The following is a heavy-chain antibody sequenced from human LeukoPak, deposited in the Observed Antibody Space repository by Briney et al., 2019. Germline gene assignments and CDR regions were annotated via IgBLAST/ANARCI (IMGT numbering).Heavy chain of an antibody. CDR3: ARVPIPYSYGLLAY. V-gene: IGHV1-46*01. Sequence: ASVTVSCKASGYTFTGYYMHWVRQAPGQGLEGMGLINPSGGSTSYAQKFQGRVTMTRDTSTSTVYMELSSLRSEDTAVYYCARVPIPYSYGLLAYWGQGTLVTVSS. CDR1: GYTFTGYY. CDR2: INPSGGST. J-gene: IGHJ4*02. D-gene: IGHD5-18*01.